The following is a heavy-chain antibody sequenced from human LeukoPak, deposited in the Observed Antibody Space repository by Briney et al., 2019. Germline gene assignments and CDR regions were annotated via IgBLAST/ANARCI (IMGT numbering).Heavy chain of an antibody. CDR1: GFTVSSNY. D-gene: IGHD3-16*01. Sequence: GGSLRLSCAASGFTVSSNYMSWVRQAPGKGLEWVSIIYSGGSTYYVDSVKGRFTISRDNSKNTLYLQMNSLRAEDTAVYYCARERLGQQLISRKQYYYMDVWGKGTTVTISS. J-gene: IGHJ6*03. CDR3: ARERLGQQLISRKQYYYMDV. V-gene: IGHV3-66*01. CDR2: IYSGGST.